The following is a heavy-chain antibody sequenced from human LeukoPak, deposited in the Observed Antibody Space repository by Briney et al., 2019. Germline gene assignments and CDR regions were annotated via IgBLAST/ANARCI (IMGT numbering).Heavy chain of an antibody. J-gene: IGHJ4*02. Sequence: ASVKVPCKASGYTFTSYYMHWVRQAPGQGLEWMGIINPSGGSTSYAQKFQGRVTMTRDMSTSTVYMELSSLRSEDTAVYYCARVFSDYDPIDYWGQGTLVTVSS. V-gene: IGHV1-46*01. CDR2: INPSGGST. CDR1: GYTFTSYY. CDR3: ARVFSDYDPIDY. D-gene: IGHD5-12*01.